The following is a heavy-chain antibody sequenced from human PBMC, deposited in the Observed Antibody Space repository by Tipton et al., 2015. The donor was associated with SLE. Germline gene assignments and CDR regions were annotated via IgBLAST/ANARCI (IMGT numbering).Heavy chain of an antibody. CDR1: GGSINNYY. Sequence: QLVQSGPEVKPSETLSLTCTVSGGSINNYYWSWIRQPPGKGLEWIGYIYSSGSTNYNPSLKSRVTISVDTSENQFSLKLSSVSAADTAVYYCARDKYCTGGSCFDWYFDVWGRGTLVTVSS. CDR3: ARDKYCTGGSCFDWYFDV. CDR2: IYSSGST. V-gene: IGHV4-4*08. J-gene: IGHJ2*01. D-gene: IGHD2-15*01.